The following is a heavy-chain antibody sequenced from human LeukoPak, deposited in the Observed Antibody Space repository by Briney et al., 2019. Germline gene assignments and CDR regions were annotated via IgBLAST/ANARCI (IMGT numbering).Heavy chain of an antibody. CDR3: ARDVGGYENWFDP. CDR2: IIPIFGTA. V-gene: IGHV1-69*13. D-gene: IGHD5-12*01. Sequence: SVKVSCKASGGTFSSYAISWVRQAPGQGLEWMGGIIPIFGTANYAQKFQGRVTITADESTSTAYMELSSLRSEDTAVYYCARDVGGYENWFDPWGQGTLVTVSS. CDR1: GGTFSSYA. J-gene: IGHJ5*02.